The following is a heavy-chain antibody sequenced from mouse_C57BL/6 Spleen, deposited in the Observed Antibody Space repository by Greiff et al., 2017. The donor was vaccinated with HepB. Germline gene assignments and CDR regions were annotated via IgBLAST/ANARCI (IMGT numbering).Heavy chain of an antibody. J-gene: IGHJ2*01. D-gene: IGHD1-1*01. CDR2: IYPGDGDT. CDR3: ARSHYYGSREGVDY. Sequence: VQLQQSGAELVKPGASVKISCKASGYAFSSYWMNWVKQRPGKGLEWIGQIYPGDGDTNYNGKFKGKATLTADKSSSTAYMQLSSLTSEDSAVYFCARSHYYGSREGVDYWGQGTTLTVSS. CDR1: GYAFSSYW. V-gene: IGHV1-80*01.